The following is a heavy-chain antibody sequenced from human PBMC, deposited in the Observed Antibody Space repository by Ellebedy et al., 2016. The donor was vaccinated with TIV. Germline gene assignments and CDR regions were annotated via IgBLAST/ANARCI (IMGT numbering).Heavy chain of an antibody. D-gene: IGHD4-17*01. J-gene: IGHJ5*02. V-gene: IGHV3-7*01. CDR1: GFNFRSYW. CDR2: IRQEGDEI. CDR3: ARRASYGDYAVQVNPWFDP. Sequence: GESLKISCAASGFNFRSYWMTWVRQAPGKGLEWVAKIRQEGDEIYYVESVKGRFTISRDNAKNSPFLQMNGLRVEDTAVYYCARRASYGDYAVQVNPWFDPWGQGTLVTVSS.